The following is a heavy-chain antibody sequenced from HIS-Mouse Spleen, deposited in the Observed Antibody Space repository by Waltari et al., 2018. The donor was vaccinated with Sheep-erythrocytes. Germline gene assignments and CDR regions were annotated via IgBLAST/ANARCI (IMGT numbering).Heavy chain of an antibody. CDR3: ARGHYSGYDFDY. CDR2: RNPNSGTK. Sequence: QVQLVQSGAEVKKPGASVKVSCKASGYTFTSYDINWVRQATGQGLEWMGWRNPNSGTKGYAQGFKVRVTMTRNTSISTDYMGLSSLRSEDTAVYYCARGHYSGYDFDYWGQGTLVTVSS. D-gene: IGHD5-12*01. J-gene: IGHJ4*02. CDR1: GYTFTSYD. V-gene: IGHV1-8*01.